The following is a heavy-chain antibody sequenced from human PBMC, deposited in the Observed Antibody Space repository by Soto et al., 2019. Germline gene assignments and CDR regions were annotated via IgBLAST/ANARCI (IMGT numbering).Heavy chain of an antibody. V-gene: IGHV2-5*02. CDR3: AHVYGGYDNFDY. D-gene: IGHD5-12*01. J-gene: IGHJ4*02. Sequence: QITLKESGPPLVKPTQTLTLTCTFSGFSLSTRGVGVGWIRQPPGKALEWLALIYWDDDKRYSPSLKSRLTITKDTSKNQVVLTMTNMDPVDTATYYCAHVYGGYDNFDYWGQGTLVTVSS. CDR2: IYWDDDK. CDR1: GFSLSTRGVG.